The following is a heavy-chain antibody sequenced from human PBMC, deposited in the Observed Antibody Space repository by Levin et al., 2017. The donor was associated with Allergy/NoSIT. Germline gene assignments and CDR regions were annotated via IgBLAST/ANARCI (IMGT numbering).Heavy chain of an antibody. J-gene: IGHJ4*02. CDR1: GGSVSSGSYY. CDR3: ARVRGIRTNNFDY. CDR2: IYYSGST. D-gene: IGHD1-1*01. Sequence: SETLSLTCTVSGGSVSSGSYYWSWIRQPPGKGLEWIGYIYYSGSTNYNPSLKSRVTISVDTSKNQFSLKLSSVTAADTAVYYCARVRGIRTNNFDYWGQGTLVTVSS. V-gene: IGHV4-61*01.